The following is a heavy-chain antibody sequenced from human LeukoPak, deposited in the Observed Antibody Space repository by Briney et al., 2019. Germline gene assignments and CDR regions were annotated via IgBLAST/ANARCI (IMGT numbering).Heavy chain of an antibody. Sequence: ASVKVSCKASGGTFSSYAISWVRQAPGQGLEWMGGIIPIFGTANYAQKFQGRVTITTDESTSTAYMELSSLRSEDTAVYYCARSLWFGESGYFDYWGQGTLVTVSS. CDR3: ARSLWFGESGYFDY. V-gene: IGHV1-69*05. CDR2: IIPIFGTA. CDR1: GGTFSSYA. D-gene: IGHD3-10*01. J-gene: IGHJ4*02.